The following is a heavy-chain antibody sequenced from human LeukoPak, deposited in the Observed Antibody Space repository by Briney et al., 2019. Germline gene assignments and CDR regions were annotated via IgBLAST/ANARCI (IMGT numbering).Heavy chain of an antibody. D-gene: IGHD2-15*01. CDR3: ARDSQIYCSGGSCYSYFDY. Sequence: GGSLRLSCAASGFTFSSYGMHWVRQAPGKGLEWVALIWYDGSNKDYADSVKGRFSISRDNSKNTLYLQMNSLRAEDTAVYYCARDSQIYCSGGSCYSYFDYWGQGTLVTVSS. CDR2: IWYDGSNK. V-gene: IGHV3-33*01. CDR1: GFTFSSYG. J-gene: IGHJ4*02.